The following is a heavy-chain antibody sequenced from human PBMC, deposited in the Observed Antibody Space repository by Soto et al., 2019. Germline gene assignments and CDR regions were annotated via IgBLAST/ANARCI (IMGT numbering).Heavy chain of an antibody. V-gene: IGHV1-69*01. Sequence: QVQLVQSGAEVKKPGSSVKVSCKASGGTFSSYAISWVRQAPGQGLEWMGGIIPIFGTANYAQKFQGRVTITADESTSTAYMELSSLRSEDTAVYYCAGDRPARNYGYGWFDPWGQGTLVTVSS. J-gene: IGHJ5*02. CDR1: GGTFSSYA. D-gene: IGHD1-7*01. CDR3: AGDRPARNYGYGWFDP. CDR2: IIPIFGTA.